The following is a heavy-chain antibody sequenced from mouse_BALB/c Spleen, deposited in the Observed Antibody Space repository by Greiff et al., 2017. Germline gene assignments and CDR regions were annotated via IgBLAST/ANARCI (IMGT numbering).Heavy chain of an antibody. V-gene: IGHV1S81*02. CDR1: GYTFTSYW. CDR2: ISPRSGRT. Sequence: QVQLQQSGADLVKPGASVKLSCKASGYTFTSYWMHWVRQRPGQGLEWIGEISPRSGRTNYNAKFNSKATLTVDKSSSTAYMQLSGLTSEDSAEYYCAHRCTRALAEGYYAMDYWGQGTSVTVSS. D-gene: IGHD3-3*01. J-gene: IGHJ4*01. CDR3: AHRCTRALAEGYYAMDY.